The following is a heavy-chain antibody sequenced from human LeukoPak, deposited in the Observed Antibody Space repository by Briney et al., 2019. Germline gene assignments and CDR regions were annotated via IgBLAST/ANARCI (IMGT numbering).Heavy chain of an antibody. V-gene: IGHV4-34*01. Sequence: SETLSLTCAVYGGSFSGYYWSWIRQPPGKGLEWIGEINHSGSTNYNPSLKSRVTISVDTSKNQFSLKLSSVTAADTAVYYCARESQQLVPPFFDYWGQGTLVTVSS. CDR3: ARESQQLVPPFFDY. D-gene: IGHD6-6*01. J-gene: IGHJ4*02. CDR2: INHSGST. CDR1: GGSFSGYY.